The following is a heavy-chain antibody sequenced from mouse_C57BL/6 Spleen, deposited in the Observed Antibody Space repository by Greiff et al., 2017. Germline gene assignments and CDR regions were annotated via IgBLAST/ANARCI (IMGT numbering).Heavy chain of an antibody. CDR2: IDPETGGT. D-gene: IGHD1-1*01. V-gene: IGHV1-15*01. CDR3: TRDYYGSSPHAMDY. J-gene: IGHJ4*01. Sequence: QVQLQQSGAELVRPGASVTLSCKASGYTFTDYEMHWVKQTPVHGLEWIGAIDPETGGTAYNQKFKGKAILTADKSSSTAYMELRSLTSEDSAVYYCTRDYYGSSPHAMDYWGQGTSVTVSS. CDR1: GYTFTDYE.